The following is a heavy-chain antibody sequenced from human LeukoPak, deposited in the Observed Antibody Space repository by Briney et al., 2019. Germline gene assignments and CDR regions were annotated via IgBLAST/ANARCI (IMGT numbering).Heavy chain of an antibody. D-gene: IGHD3-10*01. CDR1: GFTFDDYA. J-gene: IGHJ4*02. CDR3: AKDFYSGSGSYSDH. Sequence: PGGSLRLSCVASGFTFDDYAMHWVRQAPGKGLEWVSLISGAGGSTYYADSVKGRFTISRDNTKNSLYLQMNSLRAEDTALYYCAKDFYSGSGSYSDHWGQGTLVTVSS. CDR2: ISGAGGST. V-gene: IGHV3-43*02.